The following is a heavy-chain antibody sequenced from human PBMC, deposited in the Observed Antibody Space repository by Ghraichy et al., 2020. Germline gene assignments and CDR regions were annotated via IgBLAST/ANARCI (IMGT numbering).Heavy chain of an antibody. V-gene: IGHV3-64*01. CDR3: ARRKEALDI. Sequence: ESLRLSCAASGFTFSNSPMHWVRQAPGKGLEYVSAISTDGAGTYYANSVKGRFTVSRDNSKNTLYLQMGSLRPEDMAVYYCARRKEALDIWGQGTMVTVSS. CDR1: GFTFSNSP. J-gene: IGHJ3*02. CDR2: ISTDGAGT.